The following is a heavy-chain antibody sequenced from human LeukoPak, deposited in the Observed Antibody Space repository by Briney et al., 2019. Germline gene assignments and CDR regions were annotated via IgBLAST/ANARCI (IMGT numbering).Heavy chain of an antibody. Sequence: SETLSLTCTVSGGSISSGTYYWGWIRQPPGPGLEWIGSIYHSGRTYFNPSLKSRVTISVDTTKNQFSLRLSSVTAADTAVYYCARHHNPSWYAYYFDFWGQGTLLTVSS. J-gene: IGHJ4*02. CDR3: ARHHNPSWYAYYFDF. V-gene: IGHV4-39*01. CDR1: GGSISSGTYY. CDR2: IYHSGRT. D-gene: IGHD6-13*01.